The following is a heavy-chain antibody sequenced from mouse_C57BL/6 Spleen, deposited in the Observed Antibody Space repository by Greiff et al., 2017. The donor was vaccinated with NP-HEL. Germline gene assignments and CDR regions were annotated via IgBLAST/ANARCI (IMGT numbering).Heavy chain of an antibody. CDR3: ARGYPDY. CDR1: GYAFSSSW. V-gene: IGHV1-82*01. D-gene: IGHD2-2*01. CDR2: IYPGDGDT. J-gene: IGHJ2*01. Sequence: VQLQQSGPELVKPGASVKISCKASGYAFSSSWMNWVKQRPGKGLEWIGRIYPGDGDTNYNGKFKGKATLTADKSSSTAYMQLSSLTSEDSAVYFCARGYPDYWGQGTTLTVSS.